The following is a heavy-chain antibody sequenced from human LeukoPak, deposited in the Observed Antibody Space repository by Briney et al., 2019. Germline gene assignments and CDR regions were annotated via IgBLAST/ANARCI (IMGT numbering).Heavy chain of an antibody. CDR1: GFTVSSNY. J-gene: IGHJ4*02. D-gene: IGHD6-13*01. CDR2: IYSGGST. CDR3: AKDLYSSSLYYFDY. Sequence: PGGSLRLSCAASGFTVSSNYMSWVRQAPGKGLEWVSVIYSGGSTYYADSVKGRFTISRDNSKNTLYLQMNSLRAEDTAVYYCAKDLYSSSLYYFDYWGQGTLVTVSS. V-gene: IGHV3-53*01.